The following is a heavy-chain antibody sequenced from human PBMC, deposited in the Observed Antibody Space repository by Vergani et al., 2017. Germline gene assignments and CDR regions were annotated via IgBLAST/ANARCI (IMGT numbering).Heavy chain of an antibody. CDR1: GGSISSYY. CDR2: IYTSGST. D-gene: IGHD3-22*01. J-gene: IGHJ5*02. V-gene: IGHV4-4*07. Sequence: QVQLQESGPGLVKPSETLSLTCTVSGGSISSYYWSWIRPPAGKGLEWIGRIYTSGSTNYNPSLKSRVTMSVDTSKNQFSLKLSSVTAADTAVYYCARDMNDYYDSSGYYGWFDPWGQGTLVTVSS. CDR3: ARDMNDYYDSSGYYGWFDP.